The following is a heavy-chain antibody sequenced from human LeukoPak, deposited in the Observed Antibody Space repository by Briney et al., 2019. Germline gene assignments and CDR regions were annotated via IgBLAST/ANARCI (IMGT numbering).Heavy chain of an antibody. J-gene: IGHJ4*02. D-gene: IGHD6-19*01. Sequence: GGSLRLSCAASGFSFSDHCMDWVRQAPGKGLEWVGRTRNKANSDTTEYAASVKGRFTISRGDSKNSLYLQMNSLKTEDTAVYHCARVPYSSGWYPDSWGQGTLVTVSS. V-gene: IGHV3-72*01. CDR3: ARVPYSSGWYPDS. CDR1: GFSFSDHC. CDR2: TRNKANSDTT.